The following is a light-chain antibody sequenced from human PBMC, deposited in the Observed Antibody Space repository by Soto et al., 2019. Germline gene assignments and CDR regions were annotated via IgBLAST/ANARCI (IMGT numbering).Light chain of an antibody. Sequence: QSVLTQPPSVSGAPGQRVTISCTGCSSNIGAGYDVHWYQQLPGTAPKLLIYGNSNRPSGVPDRFSGSKSGTSASLAITGLQAEDEADYYCQSYDSSLSGSNVVFGGGTKVTVL. CDR2: GNS. V-gene: IGLV1-40*01. CDR1: SSNIGAGYD. J-gene: IGLJ2*01. CDR3: QSYDSSLSGSNVV.